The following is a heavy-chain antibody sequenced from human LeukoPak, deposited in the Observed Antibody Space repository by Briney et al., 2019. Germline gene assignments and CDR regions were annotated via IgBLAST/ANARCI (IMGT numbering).Heavy chain of an antibody. CDR1: GYTFSRYW. CDR2: INEDGSST. J-gene: IGHJ4*02. CDR3: TTDTFGARDS. V-gene: IGHV3-74*01. Sequence: SGGSLRLSCAASGYTFSRYWMHWVRQGPGKGLMWVSHINEDGSSTSYAESVRGRFTISRDNAKNTLYLQMNSLRAEDAAVYYSTTDTFGARDSWGQGTLVTVSS. D-gene: IGHD3-10*01.